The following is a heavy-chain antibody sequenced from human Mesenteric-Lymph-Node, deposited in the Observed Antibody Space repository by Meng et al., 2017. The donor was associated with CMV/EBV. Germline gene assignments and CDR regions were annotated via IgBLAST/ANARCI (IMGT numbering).Heavy chain of an antibody. CDR1: GFTFSRYV. CDR2: ISGNGDST. J-gene: IGHJ5*02. Sequence: GESLKISCAGSGFTFSRYVMHWVRQAPGKGLEYVSAISGNGDSTYYADSVKGRLTISRDKSKNTVYLQMNSLRAEDTAVYYCAREPDYDFWSGYHWGQGTLVTVSS. CDR3: AREPDYDFWSGYH. D-gene: IGHD3-3*01. V-gene: IGHV3-64*02.